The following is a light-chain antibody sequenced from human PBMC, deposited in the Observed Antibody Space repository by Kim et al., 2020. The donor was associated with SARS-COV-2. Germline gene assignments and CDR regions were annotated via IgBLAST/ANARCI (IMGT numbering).Light chain of an antibody. CDR2: GTS. J-gene: IGKJ1*01. Sequence: SPGERVTLSCRASQSVGSNVAWYQQKPGQAPRLLIYGTSTRATGIPARFSGSGSGTEFTLTISSLQSEDLAVYHCQQYDDWPPWTFGQGTKVDIK. CDR1: QSVGSN. V-gene: IGKV3-15*01. CDR3: QQYDDWPPWT.